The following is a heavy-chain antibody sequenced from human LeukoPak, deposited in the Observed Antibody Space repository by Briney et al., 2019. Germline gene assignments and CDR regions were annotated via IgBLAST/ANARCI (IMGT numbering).Heavy chain of an antibody. CDR3: AREGFWSGSQYYYYGMDV. CDR1: GFTFSGYG. CDR2: ISYDGSNK. Sequence: GGSLRLSCAASGFTFSGYGMHWVRQAPGKGLEWVAVISYDGSNKYYADSVKGRFTISRDNSKNTLYLQMNSLRAEDTAVYYCAREGFWSGSQYYYYGMDVWGQGTTVTVSS. V-gene: IGHV3-30*03. J-gene: IGHJ6*02. D-gene: IGHD3-3*01.